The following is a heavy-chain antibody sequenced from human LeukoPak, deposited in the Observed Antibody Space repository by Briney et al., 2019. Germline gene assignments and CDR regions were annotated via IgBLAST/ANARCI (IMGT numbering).Heavy chain of an antibody. J-gene: IGHJ4*02. D-gene: IGHD2-8*02. V-gene: IGHV3-23*01. Sequence: PGGSLRLSCAASGFTFSSYAMGWVRQAPGKGLGWVSAISGSTINTYYADSVKGRFTISRDNSKNTLYLQMNSLGAVDTALYYCATIASRVVSGGFDYWGQGTLVTVSS. CDR1: GFTFSSYA. CDR3: ATIASRVVSGGFDY. CDR2: ISGSTINT.